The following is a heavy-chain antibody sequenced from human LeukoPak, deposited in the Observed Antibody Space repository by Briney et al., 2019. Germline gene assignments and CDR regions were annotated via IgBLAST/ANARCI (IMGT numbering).Heavy chain of an antibody. Sequence: PGGSLRLSCAASGFTVSSNYMSWVRQAPGKGLEWVSVIYSGGSTYYADSVKGRFTISRDDPHNTLYLQMNSLRAEDTAVYFCAGGGVDYYGSGTYYLMYYFDYWGQGALVTVSS. J-gene: IGHJ4*02. CDR1: GFTVSSNY. V-gene: IGHV3-53*01. CDR3: AGGGVDYYGSGTYYLMYYFDY. CDR2: IYSGGST. D-gene: IGHD3-10*01.